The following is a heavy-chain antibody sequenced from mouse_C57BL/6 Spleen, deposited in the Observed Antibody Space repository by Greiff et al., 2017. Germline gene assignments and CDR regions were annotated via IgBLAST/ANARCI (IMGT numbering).Heavy chain of an antibody. CDR1: GYSITSGYY. CDR2: ISYDGSN. J-gene: IGHJ4*01. V-gene: IGHV3-6*01. CDR3: ACSLTGTFYAMDY. Sequence: ESGPGLVKPSQSLSLTCSVTGYSITSGYYWNWIRQFPGHQLERMGFISYDGSNNYNPSLKNRTSITRDTSKNQFFLKLNSVTTEDAATEYCACSLTGTFYAMDYWGQGTSVTVSS. D-gene: IGHD4-1*01.